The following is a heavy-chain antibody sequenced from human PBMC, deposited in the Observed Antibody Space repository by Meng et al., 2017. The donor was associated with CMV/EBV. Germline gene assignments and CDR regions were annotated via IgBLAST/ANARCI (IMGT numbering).Heavy chain of an antibody. V-gene: IGHV4-59*01. D-gene: IGHD1-7*01. CDR2: IYYSGST. CDR1: GGSISRYY. Sequence: GSLRLSCTVSGGSISRYYWSWIRQPPGKGLEWIGYIYYSGSTNYNPSLKSRVTISVDTSKNQFSLKLSSVTAADTAVYYCARDRVDGITGTTSGYDYWGQGTLVTVSS. CDR3: ARDRVDGITGTTSGYDY. J-gene: IGHJ4*02.